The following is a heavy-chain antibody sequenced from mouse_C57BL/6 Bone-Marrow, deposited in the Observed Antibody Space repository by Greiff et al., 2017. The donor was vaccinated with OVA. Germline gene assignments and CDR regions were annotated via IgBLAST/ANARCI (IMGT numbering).Heavy chain of an antibody. J-gene: IGHJ3*01. D-gene: IGHD2-3*01. CDR3: ARNDGYYKAWFAY. CDR1: GYAFSSYW. CDR2: IYPGDGDT. V-gene: IGHV1-80*01. Sequence: VKLQESGAELVKPGASVKISCKASGYAFSSYWMNWVKQRPGKGLEWIGQIYPGDGDTNYNGKFKGKATLTADKSSSTAYMQLSSLTSEDSAVYFCARNDGYYKAWFAYWGQGTLVTVSA.